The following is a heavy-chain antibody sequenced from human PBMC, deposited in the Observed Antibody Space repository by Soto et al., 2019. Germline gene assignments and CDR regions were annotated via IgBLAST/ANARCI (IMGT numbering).Heavy chain of an antibody. D-gene: IGHD6-13*01. Sequence: LQLRESGPGLVKPSETLSLTCTVSGGSISSSSYYWGWIRQPPGKGLEWIGSIYYSGSTYYNPSLKSRVTISVDTSKNQFSLKLSSVTAADTAVYYCATGGGSSSWYVGYWGQGTLVTVSS. CDR3: ATGGGSSSWYVGY. V-gene: IGHV4-39*01. CDR1: GGSISSSSYY. J-gene: IGHJ4*02. CDR2: IYYSGST.